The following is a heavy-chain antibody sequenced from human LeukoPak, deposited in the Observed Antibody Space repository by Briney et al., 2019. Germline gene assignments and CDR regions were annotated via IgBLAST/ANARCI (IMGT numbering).Heavy chain of an antibody. V-gene: IGHV3-30-3*01. J-gene: IGHJ5*02. CDR3: AREVWNDDIWFDP. CDR1: GFTFSSYA. D-gene: IGHD1-1*01. Sequence: GGSLRLSCAASGFTFSSYAMRWVRQAPGKGLEWVAVISYDGSNKYYADSVKGRFTISRDNAKNSLYLQMNSLRDEDTAVYYCAREVWNDDIWFDPWGQGTLVTVSS. CDR2: ISYDGSNK.